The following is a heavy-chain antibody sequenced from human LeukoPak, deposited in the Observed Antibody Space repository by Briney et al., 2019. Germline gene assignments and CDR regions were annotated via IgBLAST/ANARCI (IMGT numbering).Heavy chain of an antibody. D-gene: IGHD4-11*01. CDR1: GGSFSGYY. CDR3: ARGQGTVTTH. Sequence: PSETLSLTCAVYGGSFSGYYWSWIRQPPGKGLEWIGEINHSGSANHNPSLMSRVTISLDTSKNHFSLNLSSVTAADTAVYYCARGQGTVTTHWGQGTLVTVSS. V-gene: IGHV4-34*01. J-gene: IGHJ4*02. CDR2: INHSGSA.